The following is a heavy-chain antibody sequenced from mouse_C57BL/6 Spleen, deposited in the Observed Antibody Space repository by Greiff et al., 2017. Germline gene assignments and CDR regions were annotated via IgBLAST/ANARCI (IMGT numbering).Heavy chain of an antibody. D-gene: IGHD2-5*01. CDR3: ARGSYYSNYDYAMDY. CDR2: IYPRDGSP. Sequence: QVQLQQSDAELVKPGASVKISCKASGYTFTDHTIHWMKQRPEQGLEWIGYIYPRDGSPQYHEKFKGKATLTADKSSSPAYMQLNSLTSEDSAVYFCARGSYYSNYDYAMDYWGQGTSVTVSS. CDR1: GYTFTDHT. J-gene: IGHJ4*01. V-gene: IGHV1-78*01.